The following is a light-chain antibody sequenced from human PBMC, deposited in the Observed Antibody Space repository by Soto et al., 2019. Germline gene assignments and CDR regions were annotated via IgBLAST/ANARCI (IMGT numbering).Light chain of an antibody. V-gene: IGLV2-8*01. CDR3: SSYAGSNNFAV. CDR2: EVT. Sequence: QSVLTQPPSASGSPGQSVTISCTGTSSDVGGYNYVSWYQQHPGKAPKLMIYEVTKRPSGVPDRFSGSKSGNTASLTVSGLQAEDEADYYGSSYAGSNNFAVFGTGTKLTVL. CDR1: SSDVGGYNY. J-gene: IGLJ1*01.